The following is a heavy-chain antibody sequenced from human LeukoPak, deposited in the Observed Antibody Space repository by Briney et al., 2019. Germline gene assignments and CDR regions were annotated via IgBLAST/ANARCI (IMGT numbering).Heavy chain of an antibody. Sequence: GGSLKISCKGSGYSFTSYWIGWVRQMPGKGLEWMGIIYPGDSDTRYSPSFQGQVTISADKSISTAYLQWSSLKASDTAMYYCARHGRYCSGGSCPVGYWGQGTLVTVSS. V-gene: IGHV5-51*01. J-gene: IGHJ4*02. D-gene: IGHD2-15*01. CDR2: IYPGDSDT. CDR3: ARHGRYCSGGSCPVGY. CDR1: GYSFTSYW.